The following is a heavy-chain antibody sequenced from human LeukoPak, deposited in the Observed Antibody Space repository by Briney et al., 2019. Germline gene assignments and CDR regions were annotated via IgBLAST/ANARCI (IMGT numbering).Heavy chain of an antibody. Sequence: SETLSLTCAVYGGSFSGYYWSWIRQPPGKGLEWIGEINHSGSTNYNPSLKSRVTISVDTSKNQFSLKLGSVTAADTAVYYCARQGIMITFGGVIVRGAFDIWGQGTMVTVSS. D-gene: IGHD3-16*02. J-gene: IGHJ3*02. V-gene: IGHV4-34*01. CDR2: INHSGST. CDR1: GGSFSGYY. CDR3: ARQGIMITFGGVIVRGAFDI.